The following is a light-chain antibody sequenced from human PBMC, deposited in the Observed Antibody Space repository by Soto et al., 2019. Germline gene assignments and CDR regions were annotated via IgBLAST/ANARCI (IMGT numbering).Light chain of an antibody. Sequence: QSVLTQPPSASGTPGQSVTISCSGSSSNIGSNTVNWYQQLPGTAPKLPIYSNNQRSSGVPDRFSGSKSGTSASLAISGLQSEDEADYYCAAWDDSLNGVVFGGGTKVTVL. J-gene: IGLJ2*01. CDR3: AAWDDSLNGVV. CDR1: SSNIGSNT. V-gene: IGLV1-44*01. CDR2: SNN.